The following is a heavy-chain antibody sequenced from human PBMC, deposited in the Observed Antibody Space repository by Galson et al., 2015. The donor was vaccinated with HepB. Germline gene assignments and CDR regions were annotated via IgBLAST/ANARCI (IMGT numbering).Heavy chain of an antibody. CDR1: GFTFDYYA. Sequence: SLRLSCAPSGFTFDYYAMTWVRQAPGKGLDGVSGISPSGDMSFVAHSVRGRFTISRDNSRNVLYLHMKGLRVEDTALYYCAKVQPRKNDGWYYSAWGEIDSWGQGTLVSVSS. CDR2: ISPSGDMS. D-gene: IGHD2/OR15-2a*01. CDR3: AKVQPRKNDGWYYSAWGEIDS. J-gene: IGHJ4*02. V-gene: IGHV3-23*01.